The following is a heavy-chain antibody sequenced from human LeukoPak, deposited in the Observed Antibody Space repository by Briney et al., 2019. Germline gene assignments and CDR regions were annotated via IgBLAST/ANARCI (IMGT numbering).Heavy chain of an antibody. J-gene: IGHJ4*02. CDR1: GFTFSGSA. CDR2: LRSKANSYAT. V-gene: IGHV3-73*01. CDR3: TRDCGGDCYDNY. D-gene: IGHD2-21*02. Sequence: GGSLRLSCAASGFTFSGSAMHWVRKASWKGLECVGRLRSKANSYATAYAASVKGRFTISRDDSKNTAYLQMNSLKTEDTAVYYCTRDCGGDCYDNYWGQGTLVTVSS.